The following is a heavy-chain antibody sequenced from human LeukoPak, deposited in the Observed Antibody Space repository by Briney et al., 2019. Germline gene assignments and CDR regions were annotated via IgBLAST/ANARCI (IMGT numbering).Heavy chain of an antibody. J-gene: IGHJ4*02. CDR3: ARVTGSIDY. D-gene: IGHD1-26*01. CDR2: MNPKSGYT. CDR1: GYTFTNYD. Sequence: ASVKVLCNASGYTFTNYDINWVRQAIGQGLEWMGWMNPKSGYTGYAQKFQGRVTMNRDTSISTAYMELGSLRSEDTAVYYCARVTGSIDYWGQGTLVTVSS. V-gene: IGHV1-8*01.